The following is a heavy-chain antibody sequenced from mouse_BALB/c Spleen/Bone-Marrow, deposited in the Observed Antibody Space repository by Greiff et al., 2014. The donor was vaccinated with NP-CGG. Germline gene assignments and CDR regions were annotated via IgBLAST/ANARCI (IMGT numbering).Heavy chain of an antibody. Sequence: QVQLPQSGAKLVRPGVSVKISCKGSGYTFTDHAIHWVKRSHAKSLEWIGVISGYYGDAIYNQKFKGKATMTVDKSSSTAYMELARLTSEDSAIYYCARSGKVRNAMDYWGQGTSVTVSS. J-gene: IGHJ4*01. CDR3: ARSGKVRNAMDY. V-gene: IGHV1S137*01. D-gene: IGHD2-14*01. CDR2: ISGYYGDA. CDR1: GYTFTDHA.